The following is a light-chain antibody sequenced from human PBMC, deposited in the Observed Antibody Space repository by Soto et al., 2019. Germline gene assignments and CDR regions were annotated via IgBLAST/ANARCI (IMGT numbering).Light chain of an antibody. J-gene: IGKJ5*01. CDR3: QQYYNWPRT. Sequence: MVVTQSPATLSVTPGERATLSCRASQDVSSNLAWYQQKPGQAPSLLIYGASTRATGTPARFSGSGSGTEFTLTISRLEPEDSAVYYCQQYYNWPRTSGQGTRLEI. V-gene: IGKV3-15*01. CDR2: GAS. CDR1: QDVSSN.